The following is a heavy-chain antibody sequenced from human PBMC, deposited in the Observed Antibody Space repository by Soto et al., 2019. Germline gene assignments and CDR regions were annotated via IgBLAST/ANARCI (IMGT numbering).Heavy chain of an antibody. CDR3: ARSTTKAPYYYYGTEV. D-gene: IGHD4-4*01. CDR2: INPNSGGT. Sequence: ASAKVSCKASGYTFTGYYMHCVRQAPGQGLEWMGWINPNSGGTNYAQKFQGWVTMTRDTSISTAYMELSRLRSDDTAVYYCARSTTKAPYYYYGTEVWGKGTTVSRSS. CDR1: GYTFTGYY. J-gene: IGHJ6*04. V-gene: IGHV1-2*04.